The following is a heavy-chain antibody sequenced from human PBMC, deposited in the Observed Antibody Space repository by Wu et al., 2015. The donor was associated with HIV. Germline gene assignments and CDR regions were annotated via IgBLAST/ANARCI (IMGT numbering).Heavy chain of an antibody. CDR2: INPSGGNT. J-gene: IGHJ4*02. V-gene: IGHV1-46*01. D-gene: IGHD1-26*01. Sequence: QVQMVQSGAEVKKPGASVEVSCKASGYSFTSYYVLWVRQAPGQGLEWMGIINPSGGNTKYAQKFQGRVTMTRDTSTSTVYMELSSLRSEDTAVYYCARDLSMGATGDYWGQGTLVTVSS. CDR3: ARDLSMGATGDY. CDR1: GYSFTSYY.